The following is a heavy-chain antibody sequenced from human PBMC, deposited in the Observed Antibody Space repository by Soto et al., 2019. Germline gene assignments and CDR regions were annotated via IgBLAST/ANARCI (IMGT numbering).Heavy chain of an antibody. CDR1: GFTFTSYA. D-gene: IGHD3-3*01. CDR2: VSNDGSNY. V-gene: IGHV3-30-3*01. Sequence: QVQLVESGGGVVQPGRSLRLSCAASGFTFTSYAIHWVRQAPGKGLEWVAVVSNDGSNYYYADSVRGRFTISRDNTKHTLFLQMSSLRGEDSGVYYCARGTTLAIFDYGMDVWGQGTTVTVSS. J-gene: IGHJ6*02. CDR3: ARGTTLAIFDYGMDV.